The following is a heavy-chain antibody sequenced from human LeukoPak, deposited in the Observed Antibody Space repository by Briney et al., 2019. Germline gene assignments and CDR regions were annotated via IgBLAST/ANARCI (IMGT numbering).Heavy chain of an antibody. CDR1: GFTFSSYS. Sequence: GGSLRLSCAASGFTFSSYSMNWVRQAPGKGLEWVSSISSSSSYIYYADSVKGRFTISRNNAKNSLYLQMNSLKTEDTAVYYCTFTEKGDYYYYYYMDVWGKGTTVTVSS. J-gene: IGHJ6*03. CDR2: ISSSSSYI. D-gene: IGHD2/OR15-2a*01. CDR3: TFTEKGDYYYYYYMDV. V-gene: IGHV3-21*04.